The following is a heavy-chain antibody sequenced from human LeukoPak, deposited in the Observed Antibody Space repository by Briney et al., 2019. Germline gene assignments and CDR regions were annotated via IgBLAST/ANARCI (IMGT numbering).Heavy chain of an antibody. Sequence: GGSLRLSCAASGFTFSSYSMNWDRQAPGKGLEWVSSISSSSSYIYYADSVKGRFTISRDNAKNSLYLQMNSLRAEDTAVYYCARYSSSWYDYWGQGTLVTVSS. J-gene: IGHJ4*02. CDR1: GFTFSSYS. CDR2: ISSSSSYI. CDR3: ARYSSSWYDY. D-gene: IGHD6-13*01. V-gene: IGHV3-21*01.